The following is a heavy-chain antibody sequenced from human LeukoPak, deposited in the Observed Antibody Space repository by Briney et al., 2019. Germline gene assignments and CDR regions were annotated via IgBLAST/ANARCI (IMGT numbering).Heavy chain of an antibody. Sequence: PGESLRLSCAASGFTFSSYWMSWVRQAPGKGLEWLANIKEDGSEKYYVGSVKGRFTISRDNAKNSLYLQMNSLRAEDTAVYYCARDLPGAYNDYWGQGTLVTVSS. J-gene: IGHJ4*02. CDR3: ARDLPGAYNDY. D-gene: IGHD3-16*01. V-gene: IGHV3-7*01. CDR1: GFTFSSYW. CDR2: IKEDGSEK.